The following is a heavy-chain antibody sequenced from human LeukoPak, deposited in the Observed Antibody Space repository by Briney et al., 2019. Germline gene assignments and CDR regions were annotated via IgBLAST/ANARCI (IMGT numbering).Heavy chain of an antibody. J-gene: IGHJ4*02. CDR2: INQGGSDK. Sequence: QTGGSLRLSCAASGFTFSGHWTSWVRQAPGKGLKWVANINQGGSDKYYVDSVKGRFTISRDNANNLLYLQMNSLRGEDTAVYYCTRDRSRAEDDWGQGTLVTVSS. D-gene: IGHD1-14*01. CDR1: GFTFSGHW. V-gene: IGHV3-7*01. CDR3: TRDRSRAEDD.